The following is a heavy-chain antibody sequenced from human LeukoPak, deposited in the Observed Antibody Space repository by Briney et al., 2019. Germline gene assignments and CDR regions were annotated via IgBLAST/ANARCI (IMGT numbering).Heavy chain of an antibody. CDR2: INAGGRYS. V-gene: IGHV3-23*01. J-gene: IGHJ4*02. CDR1: GFTFPNYA. CDR3: GKELDYGDYLGY. D-gene: IGHD4-17*01. Sequence: GGSLRLSCVASGFTFPNYAMSWVRQAPGKGLEWVSGINAGGRYSYYADSVKGRFTISRDNSKNTLYLQMNSLRVEDTAVYYCGKELDYGDYLGYWGQGTLVTVSS.